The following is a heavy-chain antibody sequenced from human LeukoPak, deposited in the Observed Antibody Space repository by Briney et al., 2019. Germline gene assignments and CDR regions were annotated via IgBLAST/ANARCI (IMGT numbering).Heavy chain of an antibody. Sequence: SVTVSCKASGGTFSSYAISWVRQAPGQGLEWMGRIIPILGIANYAQKFQGRVTITADKSTSTAYMELSSLRSEDTAVYYCARGRHYYDSSGYLGGYYFDYWGQGTLVTVSS. V-gene: IGHV1-69*04. J-gene: IGHJ4*02. CDR3: ARGRHYYDSSGYLGGYYFDY. D-gene: IGHD3-22*01. CDR1: GGTFSSYA. CDR2: IIPILGIA.